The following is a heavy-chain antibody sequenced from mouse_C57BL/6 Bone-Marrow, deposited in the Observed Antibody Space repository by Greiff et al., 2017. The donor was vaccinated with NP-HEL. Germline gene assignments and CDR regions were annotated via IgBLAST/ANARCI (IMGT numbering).Heavy chain of an antibody. D-gene: IGHD4-1*01. CDR3: ARELGRWYAMDD. V-gene: IGHV1-81*01. CDR1: GYTFTSYG. J-gene: IGHJ4*01. Sequence: VQLQQSGAELARPGASVKLSCKASGYTFTSYGISWVKQRTGQGLEWIGEIYPRSGNTYYNEKFKGKATLTADKSSSTAYMELRSLTSEDAAGYFCARELGRWYAMDDRGQGTSVTVSS. CDR2: IYPRSGNT.